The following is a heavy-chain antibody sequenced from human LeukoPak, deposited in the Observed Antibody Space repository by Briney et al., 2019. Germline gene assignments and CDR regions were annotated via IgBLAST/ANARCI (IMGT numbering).Heavy chain of an antibody. CDR2: INPSSGGT. CDR1: GYTFTGYY. Sequence: ASVKVSCKASGYTFTGYYMHWVRQAPGQGLEWMGWINPSSGGTNYAQKFQGRVTMTRDTSISTAYMELSRLRSDDTAVYYCARDLRIAAAGTPVGDYWGQGTLVTVSS. D-gene: IGHD6-13*01. V-gene: IGHV1-2*02. CDR3: ARDLRIAAAGTPVGDY. J-gene: IGHJ4*02.